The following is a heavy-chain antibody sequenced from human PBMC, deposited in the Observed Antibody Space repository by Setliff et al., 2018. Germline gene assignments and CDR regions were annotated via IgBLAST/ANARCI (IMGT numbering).Heavy chain of an antibody. CDR3: ARRPEVIGSGNFVRNFFDP. CDR2: IYWSGER. D-gene: IGHD3-10*01. V-gene: IGHV2-5*01. J-gene: IGHJ5*02. Sequence: SGPTLVNPTQTLTLTCTFSGFSLRSSGGGVGWIRQPPGKALEWLAVIYWSGERRYSPSLRSRLSITWDTSKNQVVLTMTNVDPADTGTYYCARRPEVIGSGNFVRNFFDPWGQGTVVTVSS. CDR1: GFSLRSSGGG.